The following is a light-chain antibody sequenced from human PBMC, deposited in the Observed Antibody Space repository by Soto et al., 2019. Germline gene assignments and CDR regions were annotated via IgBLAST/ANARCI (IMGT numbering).Light chain of an antibody. CDR2: ASS. Sequence: EIVLTQSTATLSLSPWERPTLCCKTSQSRGSNFLAWYQHKPGQAPRLLIYASSNRATGTPDRFSGSASGTDFTLTINRLEPEDVAVYYCQLYGISPPFGQGTRLEIK. CDR3: QLYGISPP. J-gene: IGKJ5*01. V-gene: IGKV3-20*01. CDR1: QSRGSNF.